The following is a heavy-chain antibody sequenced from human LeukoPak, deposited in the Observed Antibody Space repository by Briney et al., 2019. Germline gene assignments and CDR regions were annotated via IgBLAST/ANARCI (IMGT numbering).Heavy chain of an antibody. CDR2: MNPNSGNT. D-gene: IGHD3-10*01. CDR3: ARARSGKNYYGSGSQGY. CDR1: GGTFSSYA. Sequence: ASVKVSCKASGGTFSSYAISWVRQAPGQGLEWMGWMNPNSGNTGYAQKFQGRVTMTRNTSISTAYMELSSLRSEDTAVYYCARARSGKNYYGSGSQGYWGQGTLVTVSS. V-gene: IGHV1-8*02. J-gene: IGHJ4*02.